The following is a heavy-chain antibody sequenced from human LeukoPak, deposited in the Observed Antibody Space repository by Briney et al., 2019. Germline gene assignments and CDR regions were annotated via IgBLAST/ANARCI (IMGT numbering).Heavy chain of an antibody. D-gene: IGHD6-13*01. V-gene: IGHV1-18*01. CDR3: ARHRSGYSSSWFDY. J-gene: IGHJ4*02. CDR2: ISAYNGNT. Sequence: ASVKVSCKASGYTFTSYGISWVRQAPGQGLEWMGWISAYNGNTNYAQKLQGRVTMTTDTSTSTAYMELRSLRSDDTAVYYCARHRSGYSSSWFDYWGQGTLVTVSS. CDR1: GYTFTSYG.